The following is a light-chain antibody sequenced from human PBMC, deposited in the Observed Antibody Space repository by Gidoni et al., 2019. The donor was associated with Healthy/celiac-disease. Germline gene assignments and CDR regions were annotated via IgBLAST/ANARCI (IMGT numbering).Light chain of an antibody. CDR2: DAS. V-gene: IGKV3-11*01. J-gene: IGKJ4*01. Sequence: ELVLTQSPATLSLSPGERATLSCRASQSVSSYLAWYQQKPGQAPRLRIYDASNRATGIPARFSGSGSGTDFTLTISCLEPEDFAVYDCQQRSNFTFGGGTKVEIK. CDR1: QSVSSY. CDR3: QQRSNFT.